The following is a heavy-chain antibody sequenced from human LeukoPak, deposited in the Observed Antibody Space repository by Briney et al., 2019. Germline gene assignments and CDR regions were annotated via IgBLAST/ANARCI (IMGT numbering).Heavy chain of an antibody. D-gene: IGHD1-26*01. CDR2: IYTSGST. CDR1: GGSISSGSYY. Sequence: SETLSLTCIVSGGSISSGSYYWSWFRQPAGKGLEWIGRIYTSGSTNYNPSLKSRVTISVDTSKNQFSLKLSSVTAADTAVYYCARDEWVLLDAFDIWGQGTMVTVSS. J-gene: IGHJ3*02. V-gene: IGHV4-61*02. CDR3: ARDEWVLLDAFDI.